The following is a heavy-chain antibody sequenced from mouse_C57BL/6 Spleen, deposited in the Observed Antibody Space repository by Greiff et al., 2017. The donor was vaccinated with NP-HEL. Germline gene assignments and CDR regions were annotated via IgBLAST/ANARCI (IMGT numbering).Heavy chain of an antibody. CDR2: IHPNSGST. V-gene: IGHV1-64*01. CDR1: GYTFTSYW. Sequence: QVQLQQSGAELVKPGASVKLSCKASGYTFTSYWMHWVKQRPGQGLEWIGMIHPNSGSTNYNEKFKSKATLTVDKSSSTAYMQLSSLTSEDSAVYYGAKWNDYDRGVFDYWGQGTTLTVSS. J-gene: IGHJ2*01. CDR3: AKWNDYDRGVFDY. D-gene: IGHD2-4*01.